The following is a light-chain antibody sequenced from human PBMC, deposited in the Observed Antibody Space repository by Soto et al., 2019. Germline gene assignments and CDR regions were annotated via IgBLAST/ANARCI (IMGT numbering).Light chain of an antibody. CDR2: DAS. J-gene: IGKJ5*01. V-gene: IGKV3-11*01. Sequence: EIVLTQSPATLSLSPGERATLSCRASQSVSSYLAWYQQKPGQAPRLLIYDASNKATGIPSRFSGSGSGTTFTLTISSPEPEDFAVYYCQHRSTWPTFGQGTRLEIK. CDR1: QSVSSY. CDR3: QHRSTWPT.